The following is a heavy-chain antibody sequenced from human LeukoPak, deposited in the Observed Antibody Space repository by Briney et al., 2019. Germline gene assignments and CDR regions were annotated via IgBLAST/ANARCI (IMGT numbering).Heavy chain of an antibody. CDR2: IYHSGST. D-gene: IGHD3-3*01. J-gene: IGHJ4*02. V-gene: IGHV4-38-2*01. CDR1: GYSISSGYY. CDR3: ARGVEYYDFWSGYYYFDY. Sequence: PSETLSLTCAVSGYSISSGYYWGWIRQPPGKGLEWIGSIYHSGSTYYNPSLKSRVTISVDTSQNQFSLKLSSVTAADTAVYYCARGVEYYDFWSGYYYFDYWGQGTLVTVSS.